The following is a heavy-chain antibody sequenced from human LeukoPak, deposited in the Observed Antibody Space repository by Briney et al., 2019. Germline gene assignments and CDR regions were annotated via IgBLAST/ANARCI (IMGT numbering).Heavy chain of an antibody. J-gene: IGHJ3*01. CDR3: AREVHTPYDSDAFDV. D-gene: IGHD2-15*01. V-gene: IGHV3-7*01. CDR1: GFTFRNFW. CDR2: IKEDASKI. Sequence: GGSLRLSCAASGFTFRNFWMSWVRQAPGKGLEWVADIKEDASKIYYLDSVKGRFTISRDNAKNSLYLQMNSLRAEDTAVYYCAREVHTPYDSDAFDVWGQGTMVTVSS.